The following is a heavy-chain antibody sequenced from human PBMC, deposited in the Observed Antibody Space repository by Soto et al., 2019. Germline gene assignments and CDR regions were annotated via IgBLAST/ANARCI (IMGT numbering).Heavy chain of an antibody. V-gene: IGHV3-23*05. CDR3: TKDVTGDIGADF. J-gene: IGHJ4*02. CDR2: IKTSGDTT. CDR1: GFAFSNCA. D-gene: IGHD2-21*02. Sequence: GGSLRLSCAASGFAFSNCAMSGVRQAPGKGLEWVSTIKTSGDTTFYADPVKGRFTTSRDDSKNTLYLQMNSLRAEDTATYYCTKDVTGDIGADFWGQGTPVTVSS.